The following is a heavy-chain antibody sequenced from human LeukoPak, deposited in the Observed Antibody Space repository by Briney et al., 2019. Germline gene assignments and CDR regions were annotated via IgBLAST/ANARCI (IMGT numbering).Heavy chain of an antibody. J-gene: IGHJ5*02. D-gene: IGHD4-11*01. V-gene: IGHV4-38-2*01. CDR3: ARHDFYSNYPHNWFDP. CDR2: FYHSGST. CDR1: AYSIGSGYY. Sequence: PSETLSLTCAVSAYSIGSGYYWGWIRQPPGKGLEWIGGFYHSGSTYYNPSLKSRVTISVDTSKNQFSLKLSSVTAADTAVYYCARHDFYSNYPHNWFDPWGQGTLVTVSS.